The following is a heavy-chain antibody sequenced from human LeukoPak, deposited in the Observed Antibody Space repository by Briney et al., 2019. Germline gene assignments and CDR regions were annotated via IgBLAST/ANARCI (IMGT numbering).Heavy chain of an antibody. Sequence: ASVKVSCKASGYTFTGYYMHWVRQAPGQGLEWMGWINPNSGGTNYAQKLQGRVTMTTDTSTSTAYMELRSLRSDDTAVYYCARDTRSTMIVVARDAFDIWGQGTMVTVSS. CDR3: ARDTRSTMIVVARDAFDI. CDR1: GYTFTGYY. CDR2: INPNSGGT. D-gene: IGHD3-22*01. J-gene: IGHJ3*02. V-gene: IGHV1-2*02.